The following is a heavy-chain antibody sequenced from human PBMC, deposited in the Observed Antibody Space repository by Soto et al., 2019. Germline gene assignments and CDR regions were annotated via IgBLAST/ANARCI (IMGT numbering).Heavy chain of an antibody. V-gene: IGHV1-3*01. Sequence: ASVKVSCKASGYTFTSYAMHWVRQAPGQRLEWMGWINAGNGNTKYSQKFQGRVTITRDTSASTAYMELSSLRSEDTAVYYCARDGALFGESLPDYWGQGTLVTVSS. J-gene: IGHJ4*02. D-gene: IGHD3-10*02. CDR1: GYTFTSYA. CDR3: ARDGALFGESLPDY. CDR2: INAGNGNT.